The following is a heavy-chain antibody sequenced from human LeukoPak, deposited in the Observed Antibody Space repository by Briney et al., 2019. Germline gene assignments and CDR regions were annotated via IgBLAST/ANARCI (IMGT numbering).Heavy chain of an antibody. CDR3: ARGGQNHYRSGMFYNGAYWFDP. D-gene: IGHD3-10*01. J-gene: IGHJ5*02. CDR2: MSSSSSSI. CDR1: GFAFSSYS. Sequence: PGGALRLSCEASGFAFSSYSMNWVRQAPGKGLEWVSYMSSSSSSIYYADSVKGRFTISRDNAKNSLYLQINSLRAEDTAVYYCARGGQNHYRSGMFYNGAYWFDPWGQGTLVTVSS. V-gene: IGHV3-48*01.